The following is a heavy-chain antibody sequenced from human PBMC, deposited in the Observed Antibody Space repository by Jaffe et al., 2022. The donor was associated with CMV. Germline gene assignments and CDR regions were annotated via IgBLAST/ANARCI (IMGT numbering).Heavy chain of an antibody. CDR2: INHSGST. D-gene: IGHD1-26*01. V-gene: IGHV4-34*01. J-gene: IGHJ4*02. CDR1: GGSFSGYY. CDR3: ARGGLVGATVDYFDY. Sequence: QVQLQQWGAGLLKPSETLSLTCAVYGGSFSGYYWSWIRQPPGKGLEWIGEINHSGSTNYNPSLKSRVTISVDTSKNQFSLKLSSVTAADTAVYYCARGGLVGATVDYFDYWGQGTLVTVSS.